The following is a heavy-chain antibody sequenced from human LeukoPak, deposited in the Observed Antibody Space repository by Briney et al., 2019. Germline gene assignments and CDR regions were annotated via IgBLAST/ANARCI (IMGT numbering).Heavy chain of an antibody. V-gene: IGHV1-46*01. D-gene: IGHD6-13*01. CDR3: ARHPDSSPALLDL. CDR1: GFTFTSYY. J-gene: IGHJ3*01. CDR2: INPSGGST. Sequence: ASVKVSCKASGFTFTSYYMNWVRQAPGQGLEWMEIINPSGGSTSYAQKFQGRLTVTREMSTSIVYMELGSLRSEDTAKYYCARHPDSSPALLDLWGQGTMVTVSS.